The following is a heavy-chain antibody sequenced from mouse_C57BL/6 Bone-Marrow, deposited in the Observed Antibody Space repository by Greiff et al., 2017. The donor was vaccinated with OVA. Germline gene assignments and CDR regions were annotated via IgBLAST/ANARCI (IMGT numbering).Heavy chain of an antibody. J-gene: IGHJ4*01. V-gene: IGHV1-61*01. CDR1: GYTFTSYW. CDR2: IYPSDSET. CDR3: ARRGYYGSSWGAMDY. Sequence: QVQLQQPGAELVRPGSSVKLSCKASGYTFTSYWMDWVKQRPGQGLEWIGNIYPSDSETHYNQKFKDKATLTVDKSSSTAYMQLSSLTSEDSAVYYCARRGYYGSSWGAMDYGGQGTSVTVSS. D-gene: IGHD1-1*01.